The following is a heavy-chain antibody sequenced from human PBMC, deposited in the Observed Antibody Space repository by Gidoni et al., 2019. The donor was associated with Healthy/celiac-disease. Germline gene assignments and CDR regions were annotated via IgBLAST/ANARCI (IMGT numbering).Heavy chain of an antibody. V-gene: IGHV3-23*01. CDR3: AKDGSGSEDWYFDL. Sequence: EVQPLESGGGLAQPGGSLRLAWAASGYTLSRYAMSWVRQAPGNGLEWISTISGISGSTYYADSVKSRFTISRDNSKNTLYLQMNGLRAEDTSVYYCAKDGSGSEDWYFDLWGRGTLVTVSS. D-gene: IGHD1-26*01. J-gene: IGHJ2*01. CDR2: ISGISGST. CDR1: GYTLSRYA.